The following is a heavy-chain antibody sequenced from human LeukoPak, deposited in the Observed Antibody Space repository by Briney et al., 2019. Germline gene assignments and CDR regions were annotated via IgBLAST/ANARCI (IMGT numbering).Heavy chain of an antibody. D-gene: IGHD3-10*01. CDR2: IYASGTT. V-gene: IGHV4-4*07. CDR1: GGSISSYY. Sequence: SETLSLTCTVSGGSISSYYWSWIRQPAGKGLEWIGRIYASGTTNYNPSLKSRVTMSVDTSKNQFSLKLSSVTAADTAVYYCARESRSITMVRGVITEEYYFDYWGQGTLVTVSS. CDR3: ARESRSITMVRGVITEEYYFDY. J-gene: IGHJ4*02.